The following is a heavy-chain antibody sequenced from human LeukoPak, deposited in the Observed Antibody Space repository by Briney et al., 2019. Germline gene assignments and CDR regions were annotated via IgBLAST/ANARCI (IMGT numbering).Heavy chain of an antibody. D-gene: IGHD6-13*01. CDR2: IYYSGST. CDR1: GGSISSSNYY. V-gene: IGHV4-39*07. J-gene: IGHJ4*02. CDR3: AAAWGSFDY. Sequence: SETLSLTCTVSGGSISSSNYYWGWIRQPPGKGLEWIGSIYYSGSTNYNPSLKSRVTISVDKSKNQFSPKLSSVTAADTAVYYCAAAWGSFDYWGQGTLVTVSS.